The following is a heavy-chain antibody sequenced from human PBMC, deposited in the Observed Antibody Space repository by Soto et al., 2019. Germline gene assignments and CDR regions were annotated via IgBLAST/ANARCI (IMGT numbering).Heavy chain of an antibody. CDR3: ATSPWIQSWFAY. D-gene: IGHD5-18*01. CDR2: ISGSGGST. Sequence: PGGSLRLSCAASGFTFSSYNMNWVRQAPGRGLEWVSAISGSGGSTYYADSVKGRFTISRDNSKNTLYLQMNSLRAEDTAVYYCATSPWIQSWFAYWGQGTLGTVSS. CDR1: GFTFSSYN. V-gene: IGHV3-23*01. J-gene: IGHJ4*02.